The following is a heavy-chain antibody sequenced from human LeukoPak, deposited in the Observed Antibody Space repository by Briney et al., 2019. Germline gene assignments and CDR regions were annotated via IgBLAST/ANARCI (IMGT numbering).Heavy chain of an antibody. J-gene: IGHJ4*02. Sequence: GGSLRLSCAASGFTFSSYAMHWVRQAPGKGLEGVAVISYDGSNEYYADSVKGRFSISRDNSKNTLYLQMNSLRAEDTAVYYSGAGYYGSGIDYWGQGTLVTVSS. V-gene: IGHV3-30-3*01. CDR3: GAGYYGSGIDY. CDR2: ISYDGSNE. D-gene: IGHD3-10*01. CDR1: GFTFSSYA.